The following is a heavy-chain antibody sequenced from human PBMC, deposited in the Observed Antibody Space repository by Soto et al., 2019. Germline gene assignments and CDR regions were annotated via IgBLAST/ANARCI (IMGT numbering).Heavy chain of an antibody. Sequence: QVQLQESGPGLVKPSETLSLTCTVSGGSVSSGSYYWSWIRQPPGKGLEWIGYIYYSGSTKYNPSLKSRVTISVDTSKNQFSLKLSSVTAADTAVYYCARACLGDGSDYWGQGTLVTVSS. J-gene: IGHJ4*02. CDR3: ARACLGDGSDY. CDR2: IYYSGST. V-gene: IGHV4-61*01. CDR1: GGSVSSGSYY. D-gene: IGHD1-26*01.